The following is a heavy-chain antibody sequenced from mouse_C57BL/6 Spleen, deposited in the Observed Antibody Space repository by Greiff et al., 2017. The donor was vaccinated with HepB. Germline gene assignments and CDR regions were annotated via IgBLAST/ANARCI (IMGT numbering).Heavy chain of an antibody. D-gene: IGHD2-1*01. Sequence: QVQLQQPGAELVRPGTSVKLSCKASGYTFTSYWMHWVKQRPGQGLEWIGVIDPSDSYTNYNQKFKGKATLTVDTSSSTAYMQLGSLTSEDSAVYYCARRDYGNYDYWGQGTTLTVSS. CDR2: IDPSDSYT. CDR1: GYTFTSYW. V-gene: IGHV1-59*01. J-gene: IGHJ2*01. CDR3: ARRDYGNYDY.